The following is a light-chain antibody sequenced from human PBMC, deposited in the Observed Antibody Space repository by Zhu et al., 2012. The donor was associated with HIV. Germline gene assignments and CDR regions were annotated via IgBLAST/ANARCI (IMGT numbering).Light chain of an antibody. CDR1: ENVRGNY. CDR3: QQRSNWPLT. V-gene: IGKV3D-20*02. Sequence: ESVLTQSPGTLSLSPGERATLFCRASENVRGNYLAWYQQKSGQAPRLLISAASTRAPGIPDRFSGSGSGTDFSLSISRLEPDDFAVYYCQQRSNWPLTFGGGTKVEIK. J-gene: IGKJ4*01. CDR2: AAS.